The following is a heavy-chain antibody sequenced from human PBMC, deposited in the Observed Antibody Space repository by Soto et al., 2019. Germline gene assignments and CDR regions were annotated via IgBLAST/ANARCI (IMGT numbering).Heavy chain of an antibody. CDR1: GFTFSSYS. D-gene: IGHD2-2*01. Sequence: EVQLVESGGGLVQPGGSLRLSCTASGFTFSSYSMNWVRQAPGKGLEWVSYISSSSSTIYYADSVKGRFTISRDNAKNSLYLQMNSLRDEDTAVYYWARDSGLYCSSTSCCHGGPFDPWGQGTLVTVSS. V-gene: IGHV3-48*02. CDR2: ISSSSSTI. J-gene: IGHJ5*02. CDR3: ARDSGLYCSSTSCCHGGPFDP.